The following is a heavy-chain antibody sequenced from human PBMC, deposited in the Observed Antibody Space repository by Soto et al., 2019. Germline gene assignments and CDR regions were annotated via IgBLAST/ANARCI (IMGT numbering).Heavy chain of an antibody. J-gene: IGHJ3*02. CDR3: AGIYGSGSDAFDI. D-gene: IGHD3-10*01. CDR1: GYTFTSYG. CDR2: IRVYNGNT. V-gene: IGHV1-18*01. Sequence: ASVKVSCKASGYTFTSYGISWVRQAPGQGLEWMGWIRVYNGNTNYAQKLQGRVTITTDTSASTAYMELSSLRSEDTAVYYCAGIYGSGSDAFDIWGQGTMVTVSS.